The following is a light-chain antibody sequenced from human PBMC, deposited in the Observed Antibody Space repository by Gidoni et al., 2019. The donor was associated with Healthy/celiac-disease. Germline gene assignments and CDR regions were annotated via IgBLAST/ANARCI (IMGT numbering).Light chain of an antibody. CDR1: QGISSY. CDR2: AAS. Sequence: AIRMTQSPSSFSASTGDRVTITCRASQGISSYLAWYQQKPGKAPKLLIDAASTLQSGVPSRFSGSGSGTDFTLTISCLQSEDFATYYCQQYYSYPGTFGQGTKVEIK. V-gene: IGKV1-8*01. CDR3: QQYYSYPGT. J-gene: IGKJ1*01.